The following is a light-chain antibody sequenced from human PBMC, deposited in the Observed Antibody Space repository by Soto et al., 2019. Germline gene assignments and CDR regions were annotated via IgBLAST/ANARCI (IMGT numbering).Light chain of an antibody. CDR1: QRVLYSSDNENY. V-gene: IGKV4-1*01. CDR2: WAS. Sequence: DIVMIQSPDSLAVSLGERATINCKSSQRVLYSSDNENYLAWYQQKPGQPPKLIIHWASARESGVPDRFSGSGSGTDFTLTISSLQAEDVAVYYCQQYYNLPWTFGQGTKVEIK. J-gene: IGKJ1*01. CDR3: QQYYNLPWT.